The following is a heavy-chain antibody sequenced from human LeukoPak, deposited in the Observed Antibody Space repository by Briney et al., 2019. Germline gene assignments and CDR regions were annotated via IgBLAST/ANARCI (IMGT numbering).Heavy chain of an antibody. CDR3: ARDKYSSSRSNWFDP. CDR2: ISAYNGNT. D-gene: IGHD6-6*01. V-gene: IGHV1-18*01. CDR1: GYTFTSYG. J-gene: IGHJ5*02. Sequence: GASVKVSCKASGYTFTSYGISWVRQAPGQVLEWMGWISAYNGNTNYAQKLQGRVTMTTDTSTSTAYMELRSLRSDDTAVYYCARDKYSSSRSNWFDPWGQGTLVTVSS.